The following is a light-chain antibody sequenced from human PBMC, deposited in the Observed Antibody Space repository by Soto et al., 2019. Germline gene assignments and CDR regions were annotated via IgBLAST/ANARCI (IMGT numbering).Light chain of an antibody. V-gene: IGKV1-5*01. CDR1: QTISTW. J-gene: IGKJ2*01. Sequence: DIQVTKSPPTLSAYVGDRVTITCRASQTISTWMAWYQQKPGKAPKLLVYDASTLQSGVASRFSGSGSGTEFTLIISGLHPDDSATYYCQQYTNTNNPWMFGQG. CDR2: DAS. CDR3: QQYTNTNNPWM.